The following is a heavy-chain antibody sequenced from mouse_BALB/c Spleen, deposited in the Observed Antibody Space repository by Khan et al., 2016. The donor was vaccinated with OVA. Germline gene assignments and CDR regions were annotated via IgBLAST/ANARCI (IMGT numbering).Heavy chain of an antibody. J-gene: IGHJ3*01. CDR3: ERVSGNYRFAY. CDR1: GYIFTDFS. Sequence: QVQLQQSGAELVRPGVSVKISCKGSGYIFTDFSMHWVKRSHAKSLEWIGVISTYYGDSISNQNFKDKATLTVEKSSSTAYMELARLTSEDSAIYYVERVSGNYRFAYWGQGTLVTVAA. D-gene: IGHD2-1*01. V-gene: IGHV1S137*01. CDR2: ISTYYGDS.